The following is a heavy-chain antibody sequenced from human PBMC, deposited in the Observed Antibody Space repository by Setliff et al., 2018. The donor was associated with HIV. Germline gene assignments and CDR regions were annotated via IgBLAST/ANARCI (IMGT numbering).Heavy chain of an antibody. CDR1: GYTLTELS. D-gene: IGHD1-26*01. CDR3: ARSYSRNWFDP. V-gene: IGHV1-18*01. Sequence: ASVKVSCKVSGYTLTELSIHWVRQAPGQGLEWMGWISAYNGNTNYAQKLQGRVTMTTDTSTSTAYMELRSLRSDDTAVYYCARSYSRNWFDPWGQGTLVTVSS. CDR2: ISAYNGNT. J-gene: IGHJ5*02.